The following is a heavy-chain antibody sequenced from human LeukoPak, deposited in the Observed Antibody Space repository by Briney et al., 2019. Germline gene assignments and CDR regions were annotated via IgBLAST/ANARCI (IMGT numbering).Heavy chain of an antibody. D-gene: IGHD4/OR15-4a*01. CDR3: ARVFGAGYSDY. Sequence: LSGGSLRLSCAASEFTFSSYWMSWVRQAPGKGLEWVASIKQDGSEKYYVDSVKGRVTISRDNAKNSLYLQMNSLRAEDTAVYYCARVFGAGYSDYWGQGTLVTVSS. CDR1: EFTFSSYW. CDR2: IKQDGSEK. J-gene: IGHJ4*02. V-gene: IGHV3-7*01.